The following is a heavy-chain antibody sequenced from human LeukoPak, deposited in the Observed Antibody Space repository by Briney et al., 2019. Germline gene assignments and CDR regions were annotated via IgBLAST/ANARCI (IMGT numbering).Heavy chain of an antibody. J-gene: IGHJ4*02. CDR1: GFTFSSYE. D-gene: IGHD3-16*01. CDR3: ARDAYQVAGSTLNDY. CDR2: ISSSGSTI. Sequence: GGSLRLSCAASGFTFSSYEMNWVRQAQGKGLEWVSYISSSGSTIYYADSVKGRFTISTDNAKNSLYLQMHSLRAEDTAVYYCARDAYQVAGSTLNDYWGQGTLVTVSS. V-gene: IGHV3-48*03.